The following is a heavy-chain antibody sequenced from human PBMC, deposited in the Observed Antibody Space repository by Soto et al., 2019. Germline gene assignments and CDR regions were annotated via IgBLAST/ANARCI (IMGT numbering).Heavy chain of an antibody. J-gene: IGHJ6*02. D-gene: IGHD1-26*01. CDR1: GFTFSPYA. CDR2: ISGSSNYI. V-gene: IGHV3-21*01. Sequence: EVQLVESGGGLVKPGGSLRLSCAASGFTFSPYAMSWVRQAPGKGLEWVASISGSSNYIYYADSLKGRFPISRDNAKNSLFLQMNSLRVEDTAVYYCARASVAAGTRLYFYGLDVWGQGTTVTVSS. CDR3: ARASVAAGTRLYFYGLDV.